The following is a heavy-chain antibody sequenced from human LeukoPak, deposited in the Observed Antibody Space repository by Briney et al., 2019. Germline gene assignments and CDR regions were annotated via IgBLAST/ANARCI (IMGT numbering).Heavy chain of an antibody. CDR2: IRYDGSNK. Sequence: GGSLRLSCAASGFTFSSYGMHWVRQAPSKGLEWVAFIRYDGSNKYYADSVKGRFTISRDNSKNTLYLQMNSLRAEDTAVYYCAKDGLIAVAGLLDYWGQGTLVTVSS. CDR1: GFTFSSYG. J-gene: IGHJ4*02. D-gene: IGHD6-19*01. CDR3: AKDGLIAVAGLLDY. V-gene: IGHV3-30*02.